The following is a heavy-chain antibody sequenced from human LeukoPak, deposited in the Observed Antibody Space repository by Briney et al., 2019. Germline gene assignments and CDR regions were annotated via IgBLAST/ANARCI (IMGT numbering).Heavy chain of an antibody. D-gene: IGHD6-19*01. J-gene: IGHJ4*02. CDR3: ARHVEQRLTPFDY. CDR2: IYYSGST. Sequence: PSGTLSLTCTVSGGSISSYYWSWIRQPPGKGLEWIGYIYYSGSTNYNPSLKSRVTISVDTSKNQFSPTLSSVTAADTAVYYCARHVEQRLTPFDYWGQGILVTVSS. V-gene: IGHV4-59*08. CDR1: GGSISSYY.